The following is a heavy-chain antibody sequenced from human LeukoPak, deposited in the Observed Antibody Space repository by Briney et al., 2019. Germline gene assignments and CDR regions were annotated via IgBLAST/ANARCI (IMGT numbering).Heavy chain of an antibody. CDR2: ISSSSRTT. V-gene: IGHV3-48*04. CDR3: ARVLANYYMDV. CDR1: GFTFSSYS. J-gene: IGHJ6*03. Sequence: GGSLRLSCAASGFTFSSYSMNWVRQAPGKWLEWVSHISSSSRTTYYPDSVKGRFTISRDNAKNSLYPQMNSLRAEDTAVYYCARVLANYYMDVWGKGTTVTVSS. D-gene: IGHD5-12*01.